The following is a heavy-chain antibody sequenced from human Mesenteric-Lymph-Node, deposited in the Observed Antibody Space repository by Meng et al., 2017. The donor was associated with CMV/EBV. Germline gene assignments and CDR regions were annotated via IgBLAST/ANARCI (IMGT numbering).Heavy chain of an antibody. CDR1: SFSGYY. J-gene: IGHJ4*02. CDR3: ARGRPGYCSGGSCYQPFDY. V-gene: IGHV4-34*01. Sequence: SFSGYYWTWTRQPPGQGLEWIGETNHSGSTNYNPSLKSRVTISVDTSKNQFSLKLSSVTAADTAVYYCARGRPGYCSGGSCYQPFDYWGQGTLVTVSS. CDR2: TNHSGST. D-gene: IGHD2-15*01.